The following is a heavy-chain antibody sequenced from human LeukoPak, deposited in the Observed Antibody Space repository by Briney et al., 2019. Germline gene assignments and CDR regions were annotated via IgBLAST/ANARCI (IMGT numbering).Heavy chain of an antibody. CDR3: AKPATVTPSLATLDY. Sequence: GGSLRLSCAASGFTFSNAWMSWVHQAPGKGLEWVGRIKSKTDGGTTDYAAPVKGRFTISRDDSKNTLYLQMNSLRAEDTAVYYCAKPATVTPSLATLDYWGQGTLVTVSS. J-gene: IGHJ4*02. CDR1: GFTFSNAW. D-gene: IGHD4-17*01. V-gene: IGHV3-15*01. CDR2: IKSKTDGGTT.